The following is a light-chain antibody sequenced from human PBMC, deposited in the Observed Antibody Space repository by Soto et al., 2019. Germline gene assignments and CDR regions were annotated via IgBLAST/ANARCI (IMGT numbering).Light chain of an antibody. CDR2: DVS. Sequence: QSALTQPPSLSGSPGQSVTISCTGTSSDVGSYNGVSWYQQPPGTAPKLMIYDVSNRPSGVPDRFSGSKSGNTASLTISGLQAEDEGDYYCSSYTSSSTYVFGTGTKVTVL. J-gene: IGLJ1*01. CDR3: SSYTSSSTYV. CDR1: SSDVGSYNG. V-gene: IGLV2-18*02.